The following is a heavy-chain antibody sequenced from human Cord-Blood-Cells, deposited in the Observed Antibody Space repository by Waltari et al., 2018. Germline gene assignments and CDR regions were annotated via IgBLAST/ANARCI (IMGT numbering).Heavy chain of an antibody. D-gene: IGHD5-18*01. CDR1: GGSFSGYY. CDR3: ALYPYVDTAMVDY. CDR2: INHSGST. J-gene: IGHJ4*02. V-gene: IGHV4-34*01. Sequence: QVQLQQWGAGLLKPSETLSLTCAVYGGSFSGYYWSWIRQPPGKGLGWIGEINHSGSTNYNPSLKSRVTISVDTSKNQFSLKLSSVTAADTAVYYCALYPYVDTAMVDYWGQGTLVTVSS.